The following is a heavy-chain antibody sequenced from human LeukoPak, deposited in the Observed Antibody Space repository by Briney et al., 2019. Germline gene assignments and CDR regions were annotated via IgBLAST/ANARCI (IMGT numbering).Heavy chain of an antibody. V-gene: IGHV5-51*01. Sequence: GEPLMISCKGSGYSFSSYWIGWVRQMPGKGLEWMGIIYPGDSDTRYSPSFQGQVTISADKSISTAYLQWSSLKASDTAMYYCARHLYGYSSGWYSPYHYWGQGTLVTVSS. CDR1: GYSFSSYW. CDR3: ARHLYGYSSGWYSPYHY. D-gene: IGHD6-19*01. CDR2: IYPGDSDT. J-gene: IGHJ4*02.